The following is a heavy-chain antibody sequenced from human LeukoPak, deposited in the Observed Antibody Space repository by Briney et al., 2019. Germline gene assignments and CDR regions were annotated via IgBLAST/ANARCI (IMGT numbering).Heavy chain of an antibody. J-gene: IGHJ4*02. Sequence: PSETLSLTRTVSGGSITSYYWSWMRQPPGKGLEWIGNIDYRGSTNYNPSLKSRVAISVDTSKNQFSLKLSSVTAADTAVYYCARYGMTSATAWGFDYWGQGTLVTVSS. CDR2: IDYRGST. V-gene: IGHV4-59*13. CDR3: ARYGMTSATAWGFDY. D-gene: IGHD4-17*01. CDR1: GGSITSYY.